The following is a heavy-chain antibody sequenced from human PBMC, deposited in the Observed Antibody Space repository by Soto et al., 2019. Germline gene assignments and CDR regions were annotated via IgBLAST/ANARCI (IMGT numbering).Heavy chain of an antibody. CDR2: IKPDGSEK. D-gene: IGHD4-17*01. Sequence: LRLSCAASGFTFSSFWMSWVRQAPGKGLEWVANIKPDGSEKYYVDSVRGRFTISRDNAKNSLYLQMNSLRAEDTAVYYCARDLASTTIPNYWGQGTLVTVSS. V-gene: IGHV3-7*04. J-gene: IGHJ4*02. CDR3: ARDLASTTIPNY. CDR1: GFTFSSFW.